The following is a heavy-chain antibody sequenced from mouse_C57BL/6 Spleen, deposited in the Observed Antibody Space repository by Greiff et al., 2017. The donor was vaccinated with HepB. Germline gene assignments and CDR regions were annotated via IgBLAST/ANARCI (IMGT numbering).Heavy chain of an antibody. CDR3: ARHYDGYYVGYFDV. J-gene: IGHJ1*03. Sequence: EVKVEESGPGLVKPSQSLSLTCSVTGYSITSGYYWNWIRQFPGNKREWMGYISYDGSNNYNPSLKNRISITRDTSKNQFFLKLNSVTTEDTATYYCARHYDGYYVGYFDVWGTGTTVTVSS. D-gene: IGHD2-3*01. CDR2: ISYDGSN. CDR1: GYSITSGYY. V-gene: IGHV3-6*01.